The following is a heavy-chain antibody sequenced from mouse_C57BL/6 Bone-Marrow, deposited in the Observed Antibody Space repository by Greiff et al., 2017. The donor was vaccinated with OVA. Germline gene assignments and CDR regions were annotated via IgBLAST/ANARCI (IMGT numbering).Heavy chain of an antibody. CDR3: ARIGGSSFAY. CDR2: IDPSDGCT. V-gene: IGHV1-69*01. CDR1: GYTFTSYW. Sequence: QVQLQQPGAELVMPGASVTLSCKASGYTFTSYWMHWVKQRPGQGLEWIVEIDPSDGCTNYNQKFKGKSTLTVDKSSSTAYMQLSSLTSEDSAVYYCARIGGSSFAYWGQGTMVTVSA. J-gene: IGHJ3*01. D-gene: IGHD1-1*01.